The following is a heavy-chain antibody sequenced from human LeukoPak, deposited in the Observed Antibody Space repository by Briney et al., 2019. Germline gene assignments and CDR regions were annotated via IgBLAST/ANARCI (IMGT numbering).Heavy chain of an antibody. J-gene: IGHJ4*02. Sequence: PSETLSLTCTVSGGSISSRSYYWGWIRQPPGKGLEWIGSIYYSGSTYYNPSLKSRVTISVDMSKNQFSLTLSSVTAADTAVFYCASTFCSSTNCYRTPPRNFDYWGQGTLVTVSA. CDR1: GGSISSRSYY. V-gene: IGHV4-39*01. CDR2: IYYSGST. CDR3: ASTFCSSTNCYRTPPRNFDY. D-gene: IGHD2-2*02.